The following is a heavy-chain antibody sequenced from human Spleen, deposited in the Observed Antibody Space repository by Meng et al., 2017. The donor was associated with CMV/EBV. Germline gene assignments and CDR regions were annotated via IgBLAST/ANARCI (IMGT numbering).Heavy chain of an antibody. CDR2: IYPGDSDT. D-gene: IGHD2-15*01. J-gene: IGHJ3*02. V-gene: IGHV5-51*01. CDR3: ARAKREAATYPSAFDI. CDR1: GYSFTSYW. Sequence: KVSCKGSGYSFTSYWIGWVRQMPGKGLEWMGIIYPGDSDTRYSPSFQGQVTISADKSISTAYLQWSSLKASDTAMYYCARAKREAATYPSAFDIWGQGTTVTVSS.